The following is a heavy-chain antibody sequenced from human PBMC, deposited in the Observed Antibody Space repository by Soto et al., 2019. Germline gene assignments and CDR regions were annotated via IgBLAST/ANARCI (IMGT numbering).Heavy chain of an antibody. CDR2: IIPIFGIA. V-gene: IGHV1-69*08. CDR1: GGTFSRYS. D-gene: IGHD2-2*01. J-gene: IGHJ6*02. CDR3: AREDRDRETGLVPAAIDGMDV. Sequence: QVQLVQSGAEVKKPGSSVKVSCKASGGTFSRYSITWVRQAPGHGLEWIGRIIPIFGIASYAQKFQGRVTIDADESTNTASMERSSLRADDTAVYYCAREDRDRETGLVPAAIDGMDVWGQGTTVTVSS.